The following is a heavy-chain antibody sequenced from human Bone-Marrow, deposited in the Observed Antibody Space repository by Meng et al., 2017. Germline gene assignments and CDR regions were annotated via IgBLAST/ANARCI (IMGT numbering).Heavy chain of an antibody. CDR2: ISSSGTYI. D-gene: IGHD4-17*01. V-gene: IGHV3-11*04. CDR1: GFTSSDYY. Sequence: LKFSCAASGFTSSDYYMSWIRQAPGKGLVWVSYISSSGTYIYYADSVKGRVTISRDNAKNSLYLHMNSLRAEDTAVYYCARGPRMTTVTKGYFDYWGQRTLVTVSS. CDR3: ARGPRMTTVTKGYFDY. J-gene: IGHJ4*02.